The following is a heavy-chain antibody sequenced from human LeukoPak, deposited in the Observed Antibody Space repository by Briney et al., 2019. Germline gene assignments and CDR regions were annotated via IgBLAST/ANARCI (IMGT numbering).Heavy chain of an antibody. Sequence: PSETLSLTCTVSGGSISSSSYYWGWIRQPPGKGLEWIGSIYYSGSTYYNPSLKSRVTISVDTSKNQFSLKLSSVTAADTAVYYCARAPWWLSPRVAFDIWGQGTMVTVSS. CDR2: IYYSGST. CDR3: ARAPWWLSPRVAFDI. CDR1: GGSISSSSYY. V-gene: IGHV4-39*07. D-gene: IGHD2-15*01. J-gene: IGHJ3*02.